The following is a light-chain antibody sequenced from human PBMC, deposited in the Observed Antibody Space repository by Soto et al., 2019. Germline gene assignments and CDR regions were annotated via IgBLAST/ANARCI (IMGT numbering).Light chain of an antibody. CDR1: SSDVGGYNY. CDR2: DVS. J-gene: IGLJ1*01. Sequence: QSALTQPASVSGSPGQSITISCTGTSSDVGGYNYVSWYQQNPGKAPKLVIFDVSHRPSGVSNRFSGSKSGNTASLTISGLRAEDEADYYCSSYTSSTLGYVFGAGTKLTVL. V-gene: IGLV2-14*03. CDR3: SSYTSSTLGYV.